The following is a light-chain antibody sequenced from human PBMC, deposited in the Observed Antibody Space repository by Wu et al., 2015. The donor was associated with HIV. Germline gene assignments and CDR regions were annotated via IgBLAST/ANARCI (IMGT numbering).Light chain of an antibody. CDR1: QSVSSY. CDR2: DAS. V-gene: IGKV3-11*01. Sequence: PGERATLSCRASQSVSSYLAWYQQKPGQAPRLLIYDASNRATGIPARFSGSGSGTDFTLTISSLEPEDFAVYYCQQRSNWPGTFGQGTKVEIK. CDR3: QQRSNWPGT. J-gene: IGKJ1*01.